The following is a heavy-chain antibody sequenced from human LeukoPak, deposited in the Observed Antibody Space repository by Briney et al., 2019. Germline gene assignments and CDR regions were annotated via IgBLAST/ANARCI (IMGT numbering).Heavy chain of an antibody. CDR1: GFTFSSYW. V-gene: IGHV3-74*01. CDR3: ASGNGHGFDI. CDR2: SNTDGSST. Sequence: GGSLRLSCAASGFTFSSYWMHWVRQAPGKGLVWVSHSNTDGSSTTSADSVKGRFTTSRDNAENTLYLQMNSLRAEDTAVYYCASGNGHGFDIWGQGTLVTVSS. D-gene: IGHD1-1*01. J-gene: IGHJ3*02.